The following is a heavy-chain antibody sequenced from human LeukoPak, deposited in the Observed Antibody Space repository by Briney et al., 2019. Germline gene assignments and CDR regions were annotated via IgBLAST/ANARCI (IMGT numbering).Heavy chain of an antibody. CDR3: TRPFTFGDYVPWFDP. D-gene: IGHD4-17*01. J-gene: IGHJ5*02. CDR1: GFTFSGSA. Sequence: QSGGSLRLSCAASGFTFSGSAMHWVRQASGKGLEWVGRIRSKANSYATAYAASVKGRFTISRDDSKNTAYLQMNSLKTEDTAVYYCTRPFTFGDYVPWFDPWGQGTLVTVSS. CDR2: IRSKANSYAT. V-gene: IGHV3-73*01.